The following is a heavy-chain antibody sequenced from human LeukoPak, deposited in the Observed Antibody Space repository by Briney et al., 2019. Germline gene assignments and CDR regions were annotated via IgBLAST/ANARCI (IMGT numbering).Heavy chain of an antibody. CDR1: GHCIRSSSYY. V-gene: IGHV4-39*07. CDR3: AREYSRLLSPGVYYYYGMDV. D-gene: IGHD2-2*01. Sequence: SDPLSLTCTVSGHCIRSSSYYWRRIRQPPGEGLEWFWESYHSGSTNYIPSLKSRVRISVDKSKNQFSMKLSSVTAADTAVYYCAREYSRLLSPGVYYYYGMDVWGQGTTVTVSS. CDR2: SYHSGST. J-gene: IGHJ6*02.